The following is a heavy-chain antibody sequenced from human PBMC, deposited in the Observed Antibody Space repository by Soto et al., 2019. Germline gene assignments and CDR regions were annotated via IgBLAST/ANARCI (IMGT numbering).Heavy chain of an antibody. CDR2: INNDGSST. J-gene: IGHJ3*02. CDR1: GLTFSNYW. V-gene: IGHV3-74*01. CDR3: GRDRFSAARSAYGI. Sequence: EVQLAESGGGLVQPGGSLRLSCAASGLTFSNYWMHWVRQAPGKGLVWVSRINNDGSSTNYADSVKGRVTISRDNAKNPLYRQMYSLRAEYTGVYVGGRDRFSAARSAYGIWGQGTMVTVSS. D-gene: IGHD2-15*01.